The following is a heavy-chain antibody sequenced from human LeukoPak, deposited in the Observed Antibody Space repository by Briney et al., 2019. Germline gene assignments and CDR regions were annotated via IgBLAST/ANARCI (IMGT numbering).Heavy chain of an antibody. CDR2: INPNSGGT. V-gene: IGHV1-2*02. CDR1: GYTFTGFY. D-gene: IGHD3-10*01. CDR3: ARPYGSGSYHHFDY. Sequence: ASVKVSCKASGYTFTGFYMHWVRQAPGQGLEWMGWINPNSGGTNYAQKFQGRVTMTRDTSISTAYMELSRLRSDDTAVYYCARPYGSGSYHHFDYWGQGTLVTVSS. J-gene: IGHJ4*02.